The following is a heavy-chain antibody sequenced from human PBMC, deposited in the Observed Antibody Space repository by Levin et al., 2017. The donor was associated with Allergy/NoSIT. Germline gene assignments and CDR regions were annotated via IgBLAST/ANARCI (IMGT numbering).Heavy chain of an antibody. D-gene: IGHD3-10*01. CDR3: ARVGRDGEDYWYFDL. CDR1: GFTFSTYW. J-gene: IGHJ2*01. Sequence: GASVKVSCAVSGFTFSTYWMHWVRHAPGKGLVWVSRISPDESSTTYADFVKGRFTISRDNAKNTLYLQMNSLRAEDTAMYYCARVGRDGEDYWYFDLWGRGTLVTVSS. CDR2: ISPDESST. V-gene: IGHV3-74*01.